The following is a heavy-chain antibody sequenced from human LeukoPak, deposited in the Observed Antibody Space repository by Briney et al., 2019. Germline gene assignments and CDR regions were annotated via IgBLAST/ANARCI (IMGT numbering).Heavy chain of an antibody. V-gene: IGHV6-1*01. J-gene: IGHJ5*02. Sequence: SQTLSLTCAISGDSVSSNTAAWNWIRQSPSRGLEWLGRTYYRSKWYYDYAVSLKSRITIYPDTSKNQFSLKLSSVTAADTAVYYCARQTDSSSSYSWFDPWGQGTLVTVSS. CDR1: GDSVSSNTAA. CDR2: TYYRSKWYY. CDR3: ARQTDSSSSYSWFDP. D-gene: IGHD6-6*01.